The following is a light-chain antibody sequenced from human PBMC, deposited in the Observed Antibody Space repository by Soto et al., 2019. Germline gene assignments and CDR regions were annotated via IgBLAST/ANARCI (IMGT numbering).Light chain of an antibody. V-gene: IGLV2-14*01. Sequence: QSALTQPASVSGSPGQSITISCTATSSDVGGYDYVSWYQQHPGKGPKLMIYEVSNRPSGVSNRFSGSKSGNTASLTISGLQAEDEADYYCASYTRTTTLVFGGGTKVTVL. CDR2: EVS. J-gene: IGLJ2*01. CDR1: SSDVGGYDY. CDR3: ASYTRTTTLV.